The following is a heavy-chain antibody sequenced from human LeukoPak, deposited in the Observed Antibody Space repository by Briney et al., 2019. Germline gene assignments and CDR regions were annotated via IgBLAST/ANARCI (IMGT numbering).Heavy chain of an antibody. D-gene: IGHD3-10*01. V-gene: IGHV4-38-2*02. CDR3: ARGTKYYYGSGSITN. Sequence: SETLSLTCTVSGYSISSGYYWGWIRQPPGKGLEWIGSIYHSGSTYYNPSLKSRVTISVDTSKNQFSLKLSSVTAADTAVYYCARGTKYYYGSGSITNWGQGTLVTVSS. J-gene: IGHJ4*02. CDR2: IYHSGST. CDR1: GYSISSGYY.